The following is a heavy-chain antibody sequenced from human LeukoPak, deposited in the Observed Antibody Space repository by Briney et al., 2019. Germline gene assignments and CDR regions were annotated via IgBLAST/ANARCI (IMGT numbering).Heavy chain of an antibody. CDR3: GLSGNYYYYYMDV. V-gene: IGHV1-69*13. Sequence: GASVKVSCKASGYTFTGYYMHWVRQAPGQGLEWMGAIIPIFGIPDSAQKFQGRLTITADESTTTAYMELSSLRSDDTAIYYCGLSGNYYYYYMDVWGKGTTVTISS. J-gene: IGHJ6*03. CDR2: IIPIFGIP. CDR1: GYTFTGYY. D-gene: IGHD6-25*01.